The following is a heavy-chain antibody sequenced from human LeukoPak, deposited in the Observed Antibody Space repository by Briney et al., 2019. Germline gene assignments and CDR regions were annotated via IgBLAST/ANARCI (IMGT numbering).Heavy chain of an antibody. D-gene: IGHD6-19*01. Sequence: PAGGSLRLSCAASGFTFSNYWMNWVRQAPGKGMEWVAIIEKDGSEILYVDSAKGRFTISRDNAKNSLYLQMNSLRAEDTAVYYCAAGAGWLIDWWGQGTLVTVSS. V-gene: IGHV3-7*01. CDR2: IEKDGSEI. CDR1: GFTFSNYW. J-gene: IGHJ4*02. CDR3: AAGAGWLIDW.